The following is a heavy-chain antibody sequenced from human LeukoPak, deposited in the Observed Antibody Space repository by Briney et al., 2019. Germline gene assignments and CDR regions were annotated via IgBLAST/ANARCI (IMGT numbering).Heavy chain of an antibody. CDR2: IYYSGST. J-gene: IGHJ6*03. D-gene: IGHD3-9*01. Sequence: SETLSLTCTVSGGSISSSSYYWGWIRQPPGKGLEWIGSIYYSGSTYYNPSLKSRVTISVDASKNQFSLKLGSVTAADTAVYYCAREESDWSSLGYFYHYMDVWGKGTTVTISS. CDR1: GGSISSSSYY. CDR3: AREESDWSSLGYFYHYMDV. V-gene: IGHV4-39*07.